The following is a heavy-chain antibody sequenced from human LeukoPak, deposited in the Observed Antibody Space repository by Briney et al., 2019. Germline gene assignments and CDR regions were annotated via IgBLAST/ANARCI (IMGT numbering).Heavy chain of an antibody. V-gene: IGHV4-59*01. Sequence: PSETLSLTCTVSGGSISSYYWSWIRQPPEKGLEWIGYIYYSGSTNYNPSLKSRVTISVDTSKYQFSLKLSSVTAADTAVYYCARDLLGVRGVRQFDYWGQGTLVTVSS. J-gene: IGHJ4*02. CDR2: IYYSGST. CDR1: GGSISSYY. CDR3: ARDLLGVRGVRQFDY. D-gene: IGHD2-8*02.